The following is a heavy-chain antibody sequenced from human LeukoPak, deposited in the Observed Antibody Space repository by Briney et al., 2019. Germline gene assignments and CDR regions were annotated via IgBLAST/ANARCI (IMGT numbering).Heavy chain of an antibody. CDR1: GGTFSSYA. D-gene: IGHD3-9*01. V-gene: IGHV1-69*05. J-gene: IGHJ4*02. Sequence: SVKVSCKASGGTFSSYAISWVRQAPGQGLEWMGRIIPIFGTANYAQKFQGRVTITMDESTSTAYMELSSLRSEDTAVYYCARDRSLTGYYPYWGQGTLVTVSS. CDR3: ARDRSLTGYYPY. CDR2: IIPIFGTA.